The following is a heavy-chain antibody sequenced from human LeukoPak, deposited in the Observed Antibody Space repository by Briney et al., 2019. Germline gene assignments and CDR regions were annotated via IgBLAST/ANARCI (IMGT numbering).Heavy chain of an antibody. CDR1: GGSISNYY. Sequence: SETLSRTCTVSGGSISNYYWSWIRQPPGKGLEWIGYIYYSENTNYNPSLKSRVTISVDTSKNQFSLKLSSVTAADTAVYYCARENYSSGWYGLIDYWGQGTLVT. CDR3: ARENYSSGWYGLIDY. J-gene: IGHJ4*02. V-gene: IGHV4-59*01. CDR2: IYYSENT. D-gene: IGHD6-19*01.